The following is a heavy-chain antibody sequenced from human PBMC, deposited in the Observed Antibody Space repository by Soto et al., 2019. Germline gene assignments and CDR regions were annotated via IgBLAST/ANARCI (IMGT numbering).Heavy chain of an antibody. CDR2: ISYDGSNK. D-gene: IGHD3-16*02. CDR1: GFTFSSYG. V-gene: IGHV3-30*18. CDR3: AKENYVWGSYHIDY. Sequence: QVQLVESGGGVIQPGRSLRLSCAASGFTFSSYGMHWVRQAPGTGLEWVAVISYDGSNKYYADSVKGRFTISRDNSKNTLYLQMNSLRTEDTAVYYCAKENYVWGSYHIDYWGQGTLVTVSS. J-gene: IGHJ4*02.